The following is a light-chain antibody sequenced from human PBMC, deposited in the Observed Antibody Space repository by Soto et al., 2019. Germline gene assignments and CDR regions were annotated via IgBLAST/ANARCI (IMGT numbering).Light chain of an antibody. CDR2: WAS. V-gene: IGKV4-1*01. CDR3: QQYYNTPLT. Sequence: DIVLTQSPDSLAVSLGERVTINCKSSQSVLYSSNNRNYLAWYQQKPGQPPKLLIYWASTRESGVPDRFSGSGSGTDFTLTISSLQAEDVAVYYCQQYYNTPLTFGGGTKVDI. CDR1: QSVLYSSNNRNY. J-gene: IGKJ4*01.